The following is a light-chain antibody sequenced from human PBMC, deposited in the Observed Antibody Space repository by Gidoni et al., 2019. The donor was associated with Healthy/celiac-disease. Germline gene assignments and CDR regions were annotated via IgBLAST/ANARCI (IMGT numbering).Light chain of an antibody. Sequence: DIQMTQSPSSLSASVGDRVTITCQASQDISNYLNWYQQKPGKAPKLLIYDASNLETGVPSRFSGSGSVTDFTFTISSLQPEDIATYYCQQYDHLPPTFGGGTKVEIK. CDR2: DAS. J-gene: IGKJ4*01. CDR1: QDISNY. V-gene: IGKV1-33*01. CDR3: QQYDHLPPT.